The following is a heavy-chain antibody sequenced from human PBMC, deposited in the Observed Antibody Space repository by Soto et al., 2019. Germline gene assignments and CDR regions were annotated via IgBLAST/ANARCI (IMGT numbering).Heavy chain of an antibody. D-gene: IGHD3-3*01. CDR2: ISYDGSNK. CDR1: GFTFSSYC. CDR3: AKEGLYYDFWSGYYKGWDFDY. V-gene: IGHV3-30*18. J-gene: IGHJ4*02. Sequence: QVQLVESGGGVVQPGRSLRLSCAASGFTFSSYCMHWVRQAPGKGLEWVAVISYDGSNKYYADSVKGRFTISRDNSKNTLYLQMNSLRAEDTAVYYCAKEGLYYDFWSGYYKGWDFDYWGQGTLVTVSS.